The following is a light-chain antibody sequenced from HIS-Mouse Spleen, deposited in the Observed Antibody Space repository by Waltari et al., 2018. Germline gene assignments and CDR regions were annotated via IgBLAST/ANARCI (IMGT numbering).Light chain of an antibody. CDR1: SSNIRAGXH. V-gene: IGLV1-40*01. Sequence: QSVLTQPPSVSGAPGQRVTISCTGSSSNIRAGXHVHWYQQLPGTAPKLLIYGNSNRPSGVPDRFSGSKSGTSASLAITGLQAEDEADYYCQSYDSSLSGWVFGGGTKLTVL. J-gene: IGLJ3*02. CDR2: GNS. CDR3: QSYDSSLSGWV.